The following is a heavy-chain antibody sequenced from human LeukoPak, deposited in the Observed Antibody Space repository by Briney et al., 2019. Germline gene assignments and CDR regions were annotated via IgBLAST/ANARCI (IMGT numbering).Heavy chain of an antibody. J-gene: IGHJ4*02. D-gene: IGHD5-24*01. Sequence: SETLSLTCTVSGGSISSGSYYWGWIRQPPGKGLEWIGSIYHSGSTYYNPSVKSRVTISVDTSKNQFSLKLSSVTAADTAVYYCARGIEMAPDYWGQGTLVTVSS. V-gene: IGHV4-39*07. CDR1: GGSISSGSYY. CDR3: ARGIEMAPDY. CDR2: IYHSGST.